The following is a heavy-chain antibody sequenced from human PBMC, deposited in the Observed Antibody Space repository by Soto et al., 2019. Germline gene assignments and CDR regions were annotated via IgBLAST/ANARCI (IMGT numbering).Heavy chain of an antibody. D-gene: IGHD3-10*01. CDR1: GFSFSSFA. V-gene: IGHV4-59*01. CDR2: VHHSGTT. J-gene: IGHJ4*02. Sequence: VQLLESGGTLVQPGESLRLSCEVSGFSFSSFAMNWVRQSPGKGLEWIGYVHHSGTTSYNPSLEGRATISLDTSKNQFSLRLSSVTAADTAVYYCARRWSGTDYWGQGTLVTVSS. CDR3: ARRWSGTDY.